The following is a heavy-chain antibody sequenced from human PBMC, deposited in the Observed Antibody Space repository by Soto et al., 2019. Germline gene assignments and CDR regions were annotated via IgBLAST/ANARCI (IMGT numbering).Heavy chain of an antibody. J-gene: IGHJ4*02. V-gene: IGHV1-18*01. D-gene: IGHD2-15*01. CDR2: ISAYNGNT. CDR1: GYTFTNYG. CDR3: ARAKSCSAGYCYDLDY. Sequence: GASVKVSCKASGYTFTNYGISWVRQAPGQGLEWMGWISAYNGNTNYAQRLQGRVTMTTDTSTSTAYMELRSLRSDDTAVYYCARAKSCSAGYCYDLDYWGQGTLVTVSS.